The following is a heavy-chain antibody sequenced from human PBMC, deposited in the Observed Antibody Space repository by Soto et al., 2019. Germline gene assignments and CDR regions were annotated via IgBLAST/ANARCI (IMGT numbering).Heavy chain of an antibody. CDR1: GFTVSSNY. D-gene: IGHD3-10*01. CDR3: ARATYGSGSYYQREDY. CDR2: IYSGGST. J-gene: IGHJ4*02. Sequence: GGSLRLSCAASGFTVSSNYMSWVRQAPGKGLEWVSVIYSGGSTYYADSVKGRFTINRDNTKNTLYLQMNSLSAEDTAVYYCARATYGSGSYYQREDYWGQGT. V-gene: IGHV3-66*01.